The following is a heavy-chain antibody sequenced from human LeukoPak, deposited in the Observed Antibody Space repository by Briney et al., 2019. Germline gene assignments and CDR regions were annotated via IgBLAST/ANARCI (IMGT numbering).Heavy chain of an antibody. J-gene: IGHJ4*02. CDR1: GFTVSSNY. Sequence: PGGSLRLSCAASGFTVSSNYMSWVRQAPGKGLEWVSVIYSGGSTYYADSVKGRFTISRDNSKNTLYLQMNSLRAEDTAVYYCARDVWSGYYSYYFDYWGQGTLVTVSS. V-gene: IGHV3-53*01. CDR3: ARDVWSGYYSYYFDY. CDR2: IYSGGST. D-gene: IGHD3-3*01.